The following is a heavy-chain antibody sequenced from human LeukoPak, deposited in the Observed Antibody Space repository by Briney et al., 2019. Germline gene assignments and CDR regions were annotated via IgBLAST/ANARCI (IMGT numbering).Heavy chain of an antibody. V-gene: IGHV5-51*01. CDR3: ARSHSSTLTWFDP. Sequence: GESLKISCKGSGYSFATYWIAWLRQTPGKGLEWMGIIYPRDSDTKYNPSFQGQVSISADKSISTAYLQWSSLQASDTAIYYCARSHSSTLTWFDPWGQGTLVTVSS. CDR2: IYPRDSDT. CDR1: GYSFATYW. J-gene: IGHJ5*02.